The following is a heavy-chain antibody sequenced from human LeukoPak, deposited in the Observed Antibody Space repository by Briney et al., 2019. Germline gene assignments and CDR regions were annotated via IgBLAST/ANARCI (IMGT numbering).Heavy chain of an antibody. D-gene: IGHD3-22*01. J-gene: IGHJ4*02. CDR1: GGTFSSYA. Sequence: GASVKVSCKASGGTFSSYAISWVRQAPGQGLEWMGWISAYNDNTNYAQKLQGRVTMTTDTSTSTAYMELRSLRSDDTAVYYCARDYYDSSGYYVPDYWGQGTLVTVSS. CDR3: ARDYYDSSGYYVPDY. CDR2: ISAYNDNT. V-gene: IGHV1-18*01.